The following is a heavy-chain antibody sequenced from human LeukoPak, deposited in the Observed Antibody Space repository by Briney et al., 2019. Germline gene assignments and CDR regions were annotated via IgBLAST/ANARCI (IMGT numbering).Heavy chain of an antibody. J-gene: IGHJ5*02. Sequence: SETLSLTCSVCGDSITSGGYWGSWIRQHAGKGLEWIGYVYHTGVPSYTPSLQSRLTISVATSKTQFSLRLTAVTAPDTAVYFCAREPRDFYWFETWGQGALVTVS. CDR2: VYHTGVP. CDR3: AREPRDFYWFET. CDR1: GDSITSGGYW. V-gene: IGHV4-31*03. D-gene: IGHD1-14*01.